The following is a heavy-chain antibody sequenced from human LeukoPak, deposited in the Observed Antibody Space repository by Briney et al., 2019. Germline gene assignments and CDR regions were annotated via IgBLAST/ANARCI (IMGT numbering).Heavy chain of an antibody. V-gene: IGHV4-59*08. CDR3: ARGGSSSSPGYYSDY. CDR2: IYYSGST. Sequence: SETLSLTCTVSGGSIRSYYWSWIRQPPGKGLEWIGYIYYSGSTYYNPSLKSRVTISVDTSKNQFSLKLSSVTAADTAVYYCARGGSSSSPGYYSDYWGQGTLVTVSS. CDR1: GGSIRSYY. D-gene: IGHD6-13*01. J-gene: IGHJ4*02.